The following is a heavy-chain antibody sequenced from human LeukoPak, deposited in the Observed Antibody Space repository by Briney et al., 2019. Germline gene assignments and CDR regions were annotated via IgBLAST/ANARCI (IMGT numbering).Heavy chain of an antibody. V-gene: IGHV4-4*07. CDR2: IYTSGST. J-gene: IGHJ4*02. D-gene: IGHD2-2*01. CDR3: ASGRTDIVVVPATLRNYYFDY. Sequence: PSETLSLTCTVSGGSISSYYWSWIRQPAGKGLEWIGRIYTSGSTNYNPSLKSRVTMSVDTSKNQFSLKLSSVTAADTAVYYCASGRTDIVVVPATLRNYYFDYWGQGTLVTVSS. CDR1: GGSISSYY.